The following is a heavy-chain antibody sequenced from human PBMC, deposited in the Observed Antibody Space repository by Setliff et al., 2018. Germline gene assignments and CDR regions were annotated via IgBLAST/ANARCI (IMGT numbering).Heavy chain of an antibody. CDR3: VRALAYYYMDV. CDR2: MSNDGSDK. CDR1: GVTFSRHA. Sequence: PGGSLRLSCAASGVTFSRHAMHWVRQAPGKGLEWVAVMSNDGSDKNYADSVKGRFTISRDNAKNSLYLQMNSLRAEDTAIYYCVRALAYYYMDVWGKGTTVTVSS. V-gene: IGHV3-30*07. J-gene: IGHJ6*03.